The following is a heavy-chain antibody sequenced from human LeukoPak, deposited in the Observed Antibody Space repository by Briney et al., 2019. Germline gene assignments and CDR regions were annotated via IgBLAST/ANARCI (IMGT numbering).Heavy chain of an antibody. D-gene: IGHD1-7*01. CDR1: GGSFSGYY. J-gene: IGHJ5*02. CDR3: ARGGFAELELQYNWFDP. Sequence: PSETLSLTCAVYGGSFSGYYWSWIRQPPGKGLEWIGEINHSGSTNYNPSLKSRVTISVDTSKNQFSLKLSSVTAADTAVYYCARGGFAELELQYNWFDPWGQGTLVTVSS. V-gene: IGHV4-34*01. CDR2: INHSGST.